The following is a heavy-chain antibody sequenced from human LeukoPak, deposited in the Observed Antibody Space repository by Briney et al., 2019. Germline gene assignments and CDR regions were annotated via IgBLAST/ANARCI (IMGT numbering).Heavy chain of an antibody. CDR1: GYTFTGYY. V-gene: IGHV1-2*06. CDR2: INPNSGGT. D-gene: IGHD2-15*01. J-gene: IGHJ5*02. CDR3: ARGYCSGGSCYSVENWFDP. Sequence: SVKVSCKAAGYTFTGYYMFCVRQAPGHWLEWMGRINPNSGGTNYAQKFQGRVTMTRETSISTAYMELSRLRSDDTAVYYCARGYCSGGSCYSVENWFDPWGQGTLVTVSS.